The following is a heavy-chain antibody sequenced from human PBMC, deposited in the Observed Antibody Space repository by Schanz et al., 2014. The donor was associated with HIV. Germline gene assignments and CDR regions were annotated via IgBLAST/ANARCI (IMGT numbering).Heavy chain of an antibody. CDR1: GFTFSSYW. D-gene: IGHD3-10*01. J-gene: IGHJ4*02. CDR3: AKGQRGVVRGDIDY. Sequence: EVKLVESGGGLAQPGGSLRLSCAASGFTFSSYWMHWVRQAPGKGLEWVSIISSGGGRTYYADSVKGRFTISRDNSKNTLYLQMNSLRAEDTAVYYCAKGQRGVVRGDIDYWGQGTLVTVSP. CDR2: ISSGGGRT. V-gene: IGHV3-23*04.